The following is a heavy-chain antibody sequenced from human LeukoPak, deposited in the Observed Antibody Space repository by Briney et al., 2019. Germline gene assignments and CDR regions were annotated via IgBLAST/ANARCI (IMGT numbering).Heavy chain of an antibody. J-gene: IGHJ4*02. CDR1: GLTVSSNY. D-gene: IGHD5-12*01. CDR2: TYSGGTT. CDR3: AREDYSGYDFYDY. Sequence: GGSLRLSCAASGLTVSSNYMSWVRQAPGKGLEWVSVTYSGGTTYYADSVKGRFTISRDNAKNTLYLQMNSLRVEDTAVYYCAREDYSGYDFYDYWGQGSLVTVSS. V-gene: IGHV3-53*01.